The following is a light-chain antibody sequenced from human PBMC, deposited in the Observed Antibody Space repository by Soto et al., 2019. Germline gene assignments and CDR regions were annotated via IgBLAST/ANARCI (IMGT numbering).Light chain of an antibody. CDR1: QSIFYSSNNKNY. J-gene: IGKJ1*01. CDR2: WAS. V-gene: IGKV4-1*01. Sequence: DIVMTQSPDSLAVSLGERATINCKSSQSIFYSSNNKNYLTWYQQKPGQPPKLLIYWASTRESGVPDRFSGSGSGTDFTLTISSLQAEDVAVYYCQQYHGTPWTFGQGSKVDVK. CDR3: QQYHGTPWT.